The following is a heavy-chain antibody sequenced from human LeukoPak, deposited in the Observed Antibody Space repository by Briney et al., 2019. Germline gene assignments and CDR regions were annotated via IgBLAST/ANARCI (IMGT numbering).Heavy chain of an antibody. V-gene: IGHV4-4*07. Sequence: SETLSLTCTVSGGSISSYYWSWIRQPAGKGLEGIGRIYTSGSTNYNPSLKSRVNMSVDTSKNQSSLKLSSVTDADTAVYYCARALGYYGMDVWGQGTTVTVSS. J-gene: IGHJ6*02. CDR3: ARALGYYGMDV. CDR1: GGSISSYY. D-gene: IGHD6-13*01. CDR2: IYTSGST.